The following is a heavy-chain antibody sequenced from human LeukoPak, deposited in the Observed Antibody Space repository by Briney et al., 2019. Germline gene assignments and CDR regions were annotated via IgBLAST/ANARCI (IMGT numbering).Heavy chain of an antibody. CDR1: GDSVSSNSAA. Sequence: SQTLSLTCAISGDSVSSNSAAWNWIRQSPSRGLEWLGRTYYRCKWYNDYAVSVKSRITINPDTSKNQFSPQLNSVTPEDTAVYYCAREIQLWLSWGSDYYGMDVWGQGTTVTASS. D-gene: IGHD5-18*01. V-gene: IGHV6-1*01. CDR3: AREIQLWLSWGSDYYGMDV. J-gene: IGHJ6*02. CDR2: TYYRCKWYN.